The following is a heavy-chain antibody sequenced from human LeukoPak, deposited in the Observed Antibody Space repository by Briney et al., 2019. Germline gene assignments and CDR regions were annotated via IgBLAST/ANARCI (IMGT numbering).Heavy chain of an antibody. CDR2: ISSSSSTI. V-gene: IGHV3-48*01. CDR1: GFTFSSYS. CDR3: AKGEDYDFWSGYYAGAFGYFDY. D-gene: IGHD3-3*01. J-gene: IGHJ4*02. Sequence: PGGSLRLSCAASGFTFSSYSMNWVRQAPGKGLEWVSYISSSSSTIYYADSVKGRFTISRDNAKNTLYLQMNSLRAEDTAVYYCAKGEDYDFWSGYYAGAFGYFDYWGQGTLVTVSS.